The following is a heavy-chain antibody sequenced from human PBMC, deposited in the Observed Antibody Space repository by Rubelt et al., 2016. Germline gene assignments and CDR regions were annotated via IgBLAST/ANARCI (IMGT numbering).Heavy chain of an antibody. V-gene: IGHV3-48*04. D-gene: IGHD1-7*01. Sequence: EVQLLESGGGLVQPGGSLRLSCAASGFTFSSYAMSWVRQAPGKGLEWVSYISGSTTYTNYATSVKGRFTISRDNAKNSLYRLMSSLRAEDTAVYYCAAGELRGDYWGQGTLVTVSS. J-gene: IGHJ4*02. CDR2: ISGSTTYT. CDR3: AAGELRGDY. CDR1: GFTFSSYA.